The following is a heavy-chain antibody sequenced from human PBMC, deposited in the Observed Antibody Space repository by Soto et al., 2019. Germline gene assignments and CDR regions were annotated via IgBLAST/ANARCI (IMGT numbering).Heavy chain of an antibody. CDR3: ARPGYSYGPNID. Sequence: QVQLVQSGAEVQKPGSSVKVSCRAARGSFSASGFSWVRQAPGQGLEWVGGFIPIFGTANYAPKFKDRVTMTADESTRTVYMALSSLKSEDTAMYYCARPGYSYGPNIDWGQGTLVTVSS. J-gene: IGHJ4*02. CDR1: RGSFSASG. V-gene: IGHV1-69*01. D-gene: IGHD5-18*01. CDR2: FIPIFGTA.